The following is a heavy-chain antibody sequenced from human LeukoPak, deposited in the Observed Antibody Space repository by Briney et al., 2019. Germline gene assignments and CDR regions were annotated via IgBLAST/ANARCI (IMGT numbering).Heavy chain of an antibody. D-gene: IGHD1-1*01. CDR2: VDHTGST. CDR3: ARGRVSSSTWYSTYYYYFYMDV. V-gene: IGHV4-59*01. Sequence: PSETLSLTCTVSDDSITMYYWTWIRQPPGKGLEWIGYVDHTGSTNFNPSLNGRVSIPRDTSKNLFSLRLRSVTAADTAVYFCARGRVSSSTWYSTYYYYFYMDVWGKGTTVTVSS. CDR1: DDSITMYY. J-gene: IGHJ6*03.